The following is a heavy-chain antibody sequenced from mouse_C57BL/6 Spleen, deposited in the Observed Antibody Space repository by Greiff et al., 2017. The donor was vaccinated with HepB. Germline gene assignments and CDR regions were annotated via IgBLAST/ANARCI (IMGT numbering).Heavy chain of an antibody. J-gene: IGHJ2*01. CDR2: ISYDGSN. D-gene: IGHD2-4*01. Sequence: EVKLMESGPGLVKPSQSLSLTCSVTGYSITSGYYWNWIRQFPGNKLEWMGSISYDGSNNYNPSLKNRISITRDTSKNQFFLKLNSVTTEDTATYCGARGGYDYDLDYWGQGTTLTVSS. V-gene: IGHV3-6*01. CDR3: ARGGYDYDLDY. CDR1: GYSITSGYY.